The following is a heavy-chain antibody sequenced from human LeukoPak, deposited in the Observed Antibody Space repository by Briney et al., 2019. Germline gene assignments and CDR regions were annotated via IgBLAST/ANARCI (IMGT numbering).Heavy chain of an antibody. V-gene: IGHV1-18*01. CDR1: GYTFTSYG. Sequence: ASVKVSCKASGYTFTSYGISWVRQAPGQGLEWMGWISAYNGNTNYAQRLQGRVTMTTDTSTSTAYMELRSLRSDDTAVYYCARGRYSSSWMSIDAFDIWGQGTMVTVSS. J-gene: IGHJ3*02. CDR3: ARGRYSSSWMSIDAFDI. D-gene: IGHD6-13*01. CDR2: ISAYNGNT.